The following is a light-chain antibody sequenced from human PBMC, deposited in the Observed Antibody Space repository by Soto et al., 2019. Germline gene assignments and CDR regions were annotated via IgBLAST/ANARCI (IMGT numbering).Light chain of an antibody. CDR2: KAS. J-gene: IGKJ3*01. CDR3: QQYNSYLFT. V-gene: IGKV1-5*03. CDR1: QTISSW. Sequence: DIQMTQSPSTLSGSVGDRVTITCRASQTISSWLAWYQQKPGKAPKLLIYKASSLQSGVPSRFSGSGSGTEFTLTISSLQPDDFATYYCQQYNSYLFTFGPGTKVDI.